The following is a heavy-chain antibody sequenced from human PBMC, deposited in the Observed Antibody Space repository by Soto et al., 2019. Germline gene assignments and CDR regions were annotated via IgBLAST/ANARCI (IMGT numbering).Heavy chain of an antibody. CDR3: ARLGPYGSESYSFRYNRFDP. D-gene: IGHD3-10*01. V-gene: IGHV1-3*01. CDR2: INAGNGNT. J-gene: IGHJ5*02. Sequence: GASVKVSCKASGYTFTSYAMHWVRQAPGQRLEWMGWINAGNGNTRYYAVSVQGRFTISRDNSKNTVYLQMNSLRGEDTAMYYCARLGPYGSESYSFRYNRFDPWGQGTQVTVSS. CDR1: GYTFTSYA.